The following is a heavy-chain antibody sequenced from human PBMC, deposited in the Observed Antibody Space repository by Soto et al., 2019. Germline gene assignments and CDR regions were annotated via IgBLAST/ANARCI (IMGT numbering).Heavy chain of an antibody. CDR2: IIPIFGTA. Sequence: SGKVSCKVSGGTFSSYAISWVRQAPGQGLEWMGGIIPIFGTANYAQKFQGRVTITADESTSTAYMELSSLRSEDTAVYYCASDRTTTGTTSVSDAFDIWGKGTRVLVSS. D-gene: IGHD1-1*01. V-gene: IGHV1-69*13. J-gene: IGHJ3*02. CDR1: GGTFSSYA. CDR3: ASDRTTTGTTSVSDAFDI.